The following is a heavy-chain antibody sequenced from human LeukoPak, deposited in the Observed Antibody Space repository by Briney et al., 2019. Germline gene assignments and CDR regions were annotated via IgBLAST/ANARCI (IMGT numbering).Heavy chain of an antibody. V-gene: IGHV3-23*01. CDR1: GFTFSSYA. CDR2: LSSSGSNT. J-gene: IGHJ4*02. D-gene: IGHD3-22*01. CDR3: AKGLSPHSSGYYFDY. Sequence: GGSLRLSRVASGFTFSSYAMSWVRQAPGKGLEWVSALSSSGSNTHYADSVKGRFTISRDTSKKTLYLQMNSLRAEDTALYFCAKGLSPHSSGYYFDYWGQGTLVTVSS.